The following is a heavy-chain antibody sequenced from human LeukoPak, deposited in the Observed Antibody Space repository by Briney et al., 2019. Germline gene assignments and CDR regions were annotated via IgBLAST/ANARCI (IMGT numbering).Heavy chain of an antibody. D-gene: IGHD1-26*01. V-gene: IGHV4-39*01. CDR2: IYYSGST. CDR3: ATPYSGGYHGLDI. CDR1: GGSISSNKYY. Sequence: PSETLSLTCTVSGGSISSNKYYWGWIRQPPGKGLEWIRSIYYSGSTYYNPSLKSRVTISVDTSKNQFSLKLSSVTAADTAVFYCATPYSGGYHGLDIWGQGTMVTVSS. J-gene: IGHJ3*02.